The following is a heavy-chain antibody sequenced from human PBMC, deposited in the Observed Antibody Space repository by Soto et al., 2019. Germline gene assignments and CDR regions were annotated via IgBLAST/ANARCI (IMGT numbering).Heavy chain of an antibody. CDR1: GGSISSYY. D-gene: IGHD3-10*01. Sequence: QVQLQESGPGLVKPSETLSLTCTVSGGSISSYYWSWIRQPPGKGLEWIGYIDYRGSTNYNPSLKSRVTISVATSKNQFSLKLSSVTAADTAVYYCARHLGFGELSGFDYWGQGTLVTVSS. CDR2: IDYRGST. V-gene: IGHV4-59*08. CDR3: ARHLGFGELSGFDY. J-gene: IGHJ4*02.